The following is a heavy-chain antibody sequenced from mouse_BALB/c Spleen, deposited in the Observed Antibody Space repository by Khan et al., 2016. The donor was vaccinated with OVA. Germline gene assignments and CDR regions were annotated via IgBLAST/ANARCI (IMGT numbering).Heavy chain of an antibody. CDR3: TRSYDSYYFDY. J-gene: IGHJ2*01. D-gene: IGHD2-4*01. Sequence: VQLKESGTVLARPGASVKMSCKASGYSFTSYWMHWVKQRPGLGLEWIGAIYPGISDTRYNQKFKGKAKLTAVTSASTAYLELSSVTNDDSAVYCCTRSYDSYYFDYWGQGTLLTVSS. CDR1: GYSFTSYW. CDR2: IYPGISDT. V-gene: IGHV1-5*01.